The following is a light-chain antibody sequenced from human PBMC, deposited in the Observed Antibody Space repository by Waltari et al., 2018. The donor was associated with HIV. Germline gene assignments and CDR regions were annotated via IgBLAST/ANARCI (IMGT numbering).Light chain of an antibody. CDR2: KNN. J-gene: IGLJ3*02. CDR3: ASWDDNLNSWV. Sequence: SNIGSNYVYWYQDLPGTAPKLLIYKNNQRSSGVPDRFSGSKSDTSASLAISGLRSEDEADYYCASWDDNLNSWVFGGGTKLTVL. CDR1: SNIGSNY. V-gene: IGLV1-47*01.